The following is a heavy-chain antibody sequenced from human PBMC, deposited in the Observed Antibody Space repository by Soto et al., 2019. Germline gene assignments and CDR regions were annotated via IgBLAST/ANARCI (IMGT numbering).Heavy chain of an antibody. Sequence: EVVLLESGGGLEQPGGSLRLSCAASGFIFEDFGMSWGRQAPGKGLEWISSISGSGFKKYYADSVKGRFTISRDNSKSTVYLELNNLSAEDTAVYHCAKNQGVELVPLATVDWFDPWGQGSVVTVSS. V-gene: IGHV3-23*01. CDR3: AKNQGVELVPLATVDWFDP. D-gene: IGHD1-26*01. CDR1: GFIFEDFG. CDR2: ISGSGFKK. J-gene: IGHJ5*02.